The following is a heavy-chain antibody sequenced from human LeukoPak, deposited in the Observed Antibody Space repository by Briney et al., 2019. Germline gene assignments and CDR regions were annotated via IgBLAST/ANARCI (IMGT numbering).Heavy chain of an antibody. D-gene: IGHD3-3*01. CDR1: GFTFSSYA. CDR3: ARGAASSRFLEWLALEYYYYGMDV. Sequence: PGGSLRLSCAASGFTFSSYAMHWVRQAPGKGLEWVAVISYDGSNKYYADSVKGRFTISRDNSKNTLYLQMNSLRAEDTAVYYCARGAASSRFLEWLALEYYYYGMDVWGQGTTVTVSS. J-gene: IGHJ6*02. V-gene: IGHV3-30-3*01. CDR2: ISYDGSNK.